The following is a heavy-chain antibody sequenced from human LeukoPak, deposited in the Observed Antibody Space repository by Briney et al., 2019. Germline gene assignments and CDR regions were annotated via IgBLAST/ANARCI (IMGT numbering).Heavy chain of an antibody. J-gene: IGHJ5*02. V-gene: IGHV3-66*01. D-gene: IGHD6-19*01. Sequence: PGGSLRLSCTVSGFTVSRKHMTWVRQAPGKGLEWVSVLYSGGDTDYADSAKGGFSILSDNSNNTLHLQMNSLLADETAVDYCSITTGWPGFDIWGQGTLVTVSS. CDR1: GFTVSRKH. CDR3: SITTGWPGFDI. CDR2: LYSGGDT.